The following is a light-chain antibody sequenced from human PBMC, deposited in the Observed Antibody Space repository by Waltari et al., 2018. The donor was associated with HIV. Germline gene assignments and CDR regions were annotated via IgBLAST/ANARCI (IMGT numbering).Light chain of an antibody. V-gene: IGLV3-21*01. CDR2: GDC. CDR3: QVWESDSDSRV. J-gene: IGLJ3*02. Sequence: SYVVTQPPSLSLAPGKAATLTCGGHNIGDKSVHWYQQRPGRAPVLVISGDCYRPSEIPERRGGSNSGNTATRTISRVEAGEEADYYCQVWESDSDSRVFGGGTKVTVL. CDR1: NIGDKS.